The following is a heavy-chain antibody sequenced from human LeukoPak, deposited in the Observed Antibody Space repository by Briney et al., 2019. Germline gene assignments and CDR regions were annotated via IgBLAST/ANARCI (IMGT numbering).Heavy chain of an antibody. CDR2: ISGSGGST. CDR1: GFTFSSYG. D-gene: IGHD2-2*01. V-gene: IGHV3-23*01. CDR3: TRDLWFSRTCDY. Sequence: PGGSLRLSCAASGFTFSSYGMSWVRQAPGKGLEWVSAISGSGGSTYYADSVKGRFTISRDNAKNSLYLQMNSLRADDTAVYYCTRDLWFSRTCDYWGQGTLVTVSS. J-gene: IGHJ4*02.